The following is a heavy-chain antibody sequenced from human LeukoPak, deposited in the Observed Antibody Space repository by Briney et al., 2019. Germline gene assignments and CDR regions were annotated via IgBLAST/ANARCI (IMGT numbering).Heavy chain of an antibody. J-gene: IGHJ4*02. CDR1: GFTFSSYA. CDR3: AKDCCSSTSCYRGHPFDY. V-gene: IGHV3-23*01. CDR2: ISGSGGST. D-gene: IGHD2-2*01. Sequence: GGSLRLSCAASGFTFSSYAMSWVRQAPGKGLEWVSAISGSGGSTYYADSVKGRFTISRDNSKNTLYLQMNSLRAEDTAVYYCAKDCCSSTSCYRGHPFDYWGQGTLVTVSS.